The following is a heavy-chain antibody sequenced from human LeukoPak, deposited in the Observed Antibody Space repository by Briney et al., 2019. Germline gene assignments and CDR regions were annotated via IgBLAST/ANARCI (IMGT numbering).Heavy chain of an antibody. J-gene: IGHJ4*02. V-gene: IGHV1-69*13. CDR3: ARVGDRYCSSTSCPGRY. CDR1: GGTFSSYA. CDR2: IIPIFGTA. Sequence: SVKVSCKASGGTFSSYAISWVRRAPGQGLEWMGGIIPIFGTANYAQKFQGRVTITADESTSTAYMELSSLRSEDTAVYYCARVGDRYCSSTSCPGRYWGQGTLVTVSS. D-gene: IGHD2-2*01.